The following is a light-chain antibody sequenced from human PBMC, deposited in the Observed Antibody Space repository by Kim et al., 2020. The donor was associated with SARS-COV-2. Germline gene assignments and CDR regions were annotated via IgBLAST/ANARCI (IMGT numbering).Light chain of an antibody. J-gene: IGLJ3*02. CDR2: GPN. CDR3: NSRGSSANHLV. Sequence: SSELTQDPAVSVALGQTVRITCQGDSLRSSYASWYQQKPGQAPVLVIYGPNNRPSGIPDPFSGSSSGNTASLTIPGAQAEDEADYYCNSRGSSANHLVFR. CDR1: SLRSSY. V-gene: IGLV3-19*01.